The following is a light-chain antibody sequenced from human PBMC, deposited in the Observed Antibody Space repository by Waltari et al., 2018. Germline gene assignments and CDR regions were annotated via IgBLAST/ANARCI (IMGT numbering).Light chain of an antibody. J-gene: IGKJ5*01. Sequence: EIELTQSPATLSLSPGERATLSCRANESVSSYGAWYQQKPGQAPRLLIYDASNRAAGIPARFSGGGYGTDFTLTISSLEPEDFAIYYCQQRTNWVTTFGQGTRLDIK. CDR3: QQRTNWVTT. CDR1: ESVSSY. V-gene: IGKV3-11*01. CDR2: DAS.